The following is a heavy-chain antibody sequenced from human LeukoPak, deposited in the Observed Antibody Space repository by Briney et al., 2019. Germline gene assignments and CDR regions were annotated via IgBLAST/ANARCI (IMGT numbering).Heavy chain of an antibody. V-gene: IGHV1-69*13. CDR3: ARGPLLRYFDWFSDY. CDR2: IIPIFGTA. D-gene: IGHD3-9*01. J-gene: IGHJ4*02. Sequence: ASVKVSCKASGGTFSSYAISWVRQAPGQGLEWMGGIIPIFGTANYAQKFQGRATITADESTSTAYMELSSLRSEDTAVYYCARGPLLRYFDWFSDYWGQGTLVTVSS. CDR1: GGTFSSYA.